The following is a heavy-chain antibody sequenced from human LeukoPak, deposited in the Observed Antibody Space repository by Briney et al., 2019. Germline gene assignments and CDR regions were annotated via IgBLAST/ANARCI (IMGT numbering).Heavy chain of an antibody. CDR3: ATTIAAALCPDF. CDR1: GYTFTSNY. V-gene: IGHV1-46*01. D-gene: IGHD6-13*01. J-gene: IGHJ4*02. Sequence: ASVKVSCKAFGYTFTSNYMHWVRQAPGQGPEWMGVISPSGGSTTYAQKFQGRVTLTRDMPTSTDYLELSSLRSEDTAVYYCATTIAAALCPDFWGQGTLVTVSS. CDR2: ISPSGGST.